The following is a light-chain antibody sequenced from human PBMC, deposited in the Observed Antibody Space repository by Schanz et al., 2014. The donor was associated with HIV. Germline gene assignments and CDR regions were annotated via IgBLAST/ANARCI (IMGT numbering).Light chain of an antibody. CDR3: VSYRSSSTYV. V-gene: IGLV2-18*02. CDR2: NVS. Sequence: QSALIQPPSVSGSPGQAVTISCTGTSSDVGSCDYVSWYQQLPGTVPKAMICNVSSQSSRVPDRFSGSKSGITASLTISGLQAEDEADYYCVSYRSSSTYVFGTGTKLTVL. J-gene: IGLJ1*01. CDR1: SSDVGSCDY.